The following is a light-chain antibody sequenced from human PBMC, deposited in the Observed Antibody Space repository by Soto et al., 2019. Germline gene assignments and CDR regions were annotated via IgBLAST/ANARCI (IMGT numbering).Light chain of an antibody. CDR3: QQRSSWPPIT. Sequence: EVVLTQSPATLSVSPGERATLSCRASQSVSNYLAWYQHKPGQAPRLLIYDASNRATGIPARFSGSGSGTDFTLTIRSLEPEDFAVYYCQQRSSWPPITFGQGTRLEIK. CDR2: DAS. CDR1: QSVSNY. J-gene: IGKJ5*01. V-gene: IGKV3-11*01.